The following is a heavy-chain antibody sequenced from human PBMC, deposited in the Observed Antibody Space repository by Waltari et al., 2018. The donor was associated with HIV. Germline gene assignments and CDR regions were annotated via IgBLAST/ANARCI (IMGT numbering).Heavy chain of an antibody. Sequence: QLQLQESGPGLLKPSDTLSLICTVSGASITSSSYYWGWIRQSPGKGLEWIGSIYYSGRTYFNPSLKSRLSMSIDTSKDQFSLNLTSVTAADTAVYYCARQVESSSMWYKQAEYFQNWGQGTLVSVSS. CDR1: GASITSSSYY. CDR3: ARQVESSSMWYKQAEYFQN. V-gene: IGHV4-39*01. CDR2: IYYSGRT. J-gene: IGHJ1*01. D-gene: IGHD1-1*01.